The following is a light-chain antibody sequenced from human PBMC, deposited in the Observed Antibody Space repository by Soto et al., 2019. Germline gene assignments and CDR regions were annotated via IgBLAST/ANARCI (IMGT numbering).Light chain of an antibody. Sequence: DIQMTQSPSTLSASVGDRVTITGRASQSISSWLAWYQQKPGKAPKLLIYDASSLESGVPSRFSGSGSGTEFTLTISSLQPDDFATYYCQQYNSYSPVYTFGQGTKLEIK. CDR1: QSISSW. V-gene: IGKV1-5*01. CDR2: DAS. CDR3: QQYNSYSPVYT. J-gene: IGKJ2*01.